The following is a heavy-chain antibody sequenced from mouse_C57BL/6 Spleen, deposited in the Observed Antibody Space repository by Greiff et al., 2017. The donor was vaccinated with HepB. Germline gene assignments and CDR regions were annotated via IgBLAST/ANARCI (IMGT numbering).Heavy chain of an antibody. J-gene: IGHJ3*01. CDR2: IHPNSGST. CDR3: ARAEGYPFAY. Sequence: QVQLQQPGAELVKPGASVKLSCKASGYTFTSYWMHWVKQRPGQGLEWIGMIHPNSGSTNYNEKFTSKATLTVDKSSSTAYMQLSSLTSEDSAVYDCARAEGYPFAYGGQGTLVTVSA. D-gene: IGHD2-2*01. V-gene: IGHV1-64*01. CDR1: GYTFTSYW.